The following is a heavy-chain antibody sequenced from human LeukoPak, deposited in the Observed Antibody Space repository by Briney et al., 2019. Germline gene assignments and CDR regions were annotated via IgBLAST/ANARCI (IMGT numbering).Heavy chain of an antibody. V-gene: IGHV4-38-2*02. D-gene: IGHD2-2*01. CDR2: IFHSGST. CDR1: GYSISSGYY. Sequence: SETLSLTCAVSGYSISSGYYWDWIRQPPGKGPEWIGSIFHSGSTYHTPSLKSRVTISVDTSKNQFSLKLTSVTAADTAVYYCAREQSASCDYWGQGTLVTVSS. J-gene: IGHJ4*02. CDR3: AREQSASCDY.